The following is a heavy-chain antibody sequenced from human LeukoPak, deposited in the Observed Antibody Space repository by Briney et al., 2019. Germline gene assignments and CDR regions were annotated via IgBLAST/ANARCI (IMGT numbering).Heavy chain of an antibody. Sequence: PSETLSLTCTVSGGSITSSSYQWGWIRQPPGKGLEWIVNIYYTGSTYYNPSLKSQVTVSLDTSKNYFSLKLSSVTAADTAIYYCASVLYGDFDYWGQGTLVTVSS. V-gene: IGHV4-39*02. CDR2: IYYTGST. CDR3: ASVLYGDFDY. D-gene: IGHD4-17*01. CDR1: GGSITSSSYQ. J-gene: IGHJ4*02.